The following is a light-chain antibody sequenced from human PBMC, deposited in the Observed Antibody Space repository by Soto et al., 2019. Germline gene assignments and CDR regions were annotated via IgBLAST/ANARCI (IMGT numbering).Light chain of an antibody. CDR1: QSVSSN. CDR3: QQYNNWPQT. V-gene: IGKV3-15*01. Sequence: EIVMTQSPATLPVSPGERATLSCRASQSVSSNLAWYQQKPGQPPRILIYGASTRDTGIPARFSGSGSGTEFTLTISRLQSEDFAVYYCQQYNNWPQTFGQGTKVDIK. CDR2: GAS. J-gene: IGKJ1*01.